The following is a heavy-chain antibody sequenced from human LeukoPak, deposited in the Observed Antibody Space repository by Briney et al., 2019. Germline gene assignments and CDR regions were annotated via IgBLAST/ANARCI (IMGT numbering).Heavy chain of an antibody. V-gene: IGHV4-59*01. D-gene: IGHD3-10*01. Sequence: PSETLSLTCTVSGGSIISFYWSWIRQPPGKGLEWIGYVYYTGSTNYNPSLKSRVTISVGTSKNQVSLKLSSVTAADTAVYFCARNYYGSGSHLLWGEGTLVTVSS. CDR2: VYYTGST. J-gene: IGHJ4*02. CDR3: ARNYYGSGSHLL. CDR1: GGSIISFY.